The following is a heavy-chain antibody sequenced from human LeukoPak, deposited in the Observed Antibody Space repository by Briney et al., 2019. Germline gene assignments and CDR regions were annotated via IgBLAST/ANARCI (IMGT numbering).Heavy chain of an antibody. CDR3: ARRSVSGSYAAYDAFDI. CDR1: GYSFTSYW. J-gene: IGHJ3*02. D-gene: IGHD1-26*01. Sequence: GESLKISCKGSGYSFTSYWIGWVRQMPGKGLEWMGIIYPGDSDTRYSPSFQGQVTISADKSISAAYLQWSSLKASDTAMYYCARRSVSGSYAAYDAFDIWGQGTMVTVSS. CDR2: IYPGDSDT. V-gene: IGHV5-51*01.